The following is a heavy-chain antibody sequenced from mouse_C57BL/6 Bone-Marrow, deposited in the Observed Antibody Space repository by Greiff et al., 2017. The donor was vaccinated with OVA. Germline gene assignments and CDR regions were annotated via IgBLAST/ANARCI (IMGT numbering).Heavy chain of an antibody. V-gene: IGHV1-19*01. CDR3: ARGDDYGYFDY. D-gene: IGHD2-4*01. Sequence: EVQLQQSGPVLVKPGASVKMSCKASGYTFTDYYMNWVKQSHGKSLEWIGVINPYNGGTSYNQKFKGKATLTVDKSSSTAYMELNSLTSEDSAVYYCARGDDYGYFDYWGQGTTLTVSS. CDR1: GYTFTDYY. J-gene: IGHJ2*01. CDR2: INPYNGGT.